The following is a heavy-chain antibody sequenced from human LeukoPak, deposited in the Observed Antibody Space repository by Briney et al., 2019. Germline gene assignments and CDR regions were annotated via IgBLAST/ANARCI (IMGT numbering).Heavy chain of an antibody. CDR2: ISSNGGST. CDR3: ATGRFDGEFVY. V-gene: IGHV3-64*01. CDR1: GFTFSSYA. Sequence: GGSLRLSCAASGFTFSSYAMHWVRQAPGKGLEYVSAISSNGGSTYYANSVKGRFTISRDNSKNTLYLQMGSLRAEDMAVYYCATGRFDGEFVYWGQGTLVTVSS. D-gene: IGHD4-17*01. J-gene: IGHJ4*02.